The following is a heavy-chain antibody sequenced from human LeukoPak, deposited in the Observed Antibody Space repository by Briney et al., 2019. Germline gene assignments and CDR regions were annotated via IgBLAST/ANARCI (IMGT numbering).Heavy chain of an antibody. V-gene: IGHV1-2*02. CDR2: INPNSGGT. CDR1: GYTFTGYY. Sequence: GASVKVSCKASGYTFTGYYMHWVRQAPGQGLEWMGWINPNSGGTNYAQKFQGRVTMTRDTSISTAYMELSRLRSDDTAVYYCARDLGSRITIFGVVSSSASGEGFDPWGQGTLVTVSS. CDR3: ARDLGSRITIFGVVSSSASGEGFDP. J-gene: IGHJ5*02. D-gene: IGHD3-3*01.